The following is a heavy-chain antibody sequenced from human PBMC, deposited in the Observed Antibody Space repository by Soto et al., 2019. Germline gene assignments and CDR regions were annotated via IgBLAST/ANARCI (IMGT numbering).Heavy chain of an antibody. D-gene: IGHD3-9*01. V-gene: IGHV2-5*01. J-gene: IGHJ6*02. Sequence: SGPTLVNPTQTLTLTCTFSGFSLSTSGVGVGWIRQPPGKALEWLALIYWNDDKRYSPSLKSRLTITKDTSKNQVVLTMTNMDPVDTATYYCAHRPRLRYFDCLLPDYYYYYGMDIWGQGTTVTVSS. CDR2: IYWNDDK. CDR1: GFSLSTSGVG. CDR3: AHRPRLRYFDCLLPDYYYYYGMDI.